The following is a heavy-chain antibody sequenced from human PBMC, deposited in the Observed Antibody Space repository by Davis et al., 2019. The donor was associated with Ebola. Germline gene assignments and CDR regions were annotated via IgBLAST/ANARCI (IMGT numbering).Heavy chain of an antibody. Sequence: SETLSLTCTVSGGSISSSSYYWGWIRQPPGKGLEWIGSINYSGNTFYNPSLKSRVTISVDTSKNQFSLKLSSVTAADTAVYYCARVLEYCVSNRCYNYYYSGMDVWGQGTTVTVSS. V-gene: IGHV4-39*07. J-gene: IGHJ6*02. CDR1: GGSISSSSYY. CDR3: ARVLEYCVSNRCYNYYYSGMDV. CDR2: INYSGNT. D-gene: IGHD2-2*02.